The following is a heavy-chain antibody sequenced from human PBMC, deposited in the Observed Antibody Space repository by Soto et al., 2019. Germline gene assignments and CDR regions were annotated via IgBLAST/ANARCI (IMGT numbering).Heavy chain of an antibody. CDR2: ISSSSSTI. Sequence: GGSLRLSCAASGFTFSSYSMNWVRQAPGKGLEWVSYISSSSSTIYYADSVKGRFTISRDNAKNSLYLQMNSLRDEDTAVYYCERELGSSYYYYGMDVWGQGTTVTVSS. CDR1: GFTFSSYS. V-gene: IGHV3-48*02. CDR3: ERELGSSYYYYGMDV. J-gene: IGHJ6*02. D-gene: IGHD6-6*01.